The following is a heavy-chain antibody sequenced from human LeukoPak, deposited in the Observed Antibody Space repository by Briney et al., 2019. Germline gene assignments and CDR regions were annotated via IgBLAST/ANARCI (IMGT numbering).Heavy chain of an antibody. Sequence: GGSLRLSCEASGFTFSHYGIHWVRQTPGKGLEWVAAISSDGVEKHYADSVKGRFTISRDNSKSTLYLQMNSLRAEDTALYYCAREGHYDILTGYSPVEYYFYYMDVWDKGTTVTVSS. CDR2: ISSDGVEK. D-gene: IGHD3-9*01. CDR1: GFTFSHYG. CDR3: AREGHYDILTGYSPVEYYFYYMDV. J-gene: IGHJ6*03. V-gene: IGHV3-30*04.